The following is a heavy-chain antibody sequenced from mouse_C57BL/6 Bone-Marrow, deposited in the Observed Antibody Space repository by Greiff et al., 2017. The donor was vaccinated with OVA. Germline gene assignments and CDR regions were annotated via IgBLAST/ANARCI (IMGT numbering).Heavy chain of an antibody. J-gene: IGHJ3*01. D-gene: IGHD2-2*01. CDR3: AREWFPAY. CDR2: ISDGGSYT. V-gene: IGHV5-4*01. CDR1: GFTFSSYA. Sequence: EVHLVESGGGLVKPGGSLKLSCAASGFTFSSYAMSWVRQTPEKRLEWVATISDGGSYTYYPDNVKGRFTISRDNAKNNLYLQMRHLKSEYTAMYYCAREWFPAYWGQGTLVTVSA.